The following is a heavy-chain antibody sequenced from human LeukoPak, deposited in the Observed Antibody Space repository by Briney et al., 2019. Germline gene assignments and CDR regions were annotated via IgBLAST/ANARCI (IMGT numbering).Heavy chain of an antibody. Sequence: PGGSLRLSCAASGFTFSSYSMNWVRQAPGKGLEWVSSISSSSSYIYYADSVKGRFTISRDNAKNSLYLQMNSLRAEDTAVYYCARVSDYYGSGYAFDIWGQGTMVTVSS. J-gene: IGHJ3*02. CDR3: ARVSDYYGSGYAFDI. D-gene: IGHD3-10*01. CDR2: ISSSSSYI. V-gene: IGHV3-21*04. CDR1: GFTFSSYS.